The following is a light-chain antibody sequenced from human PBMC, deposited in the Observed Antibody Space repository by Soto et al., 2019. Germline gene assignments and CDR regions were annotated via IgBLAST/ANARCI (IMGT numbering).Light chain of an antibody. CDR2: WAS. V-gene: IGKV4-1*01. Sequence: DIVMTQSPDSLAVSLGERATINCKSSQSVLYSSNNKNYLAWYQQKPGQPPKLLIYWASTRESGVPDRFSGSGSGTDFTLIISCLQAEDVAVYYCQLYYSTRTFGQGTKVEIK. J-gene: IGKJ1*01. CDR1: QSVLYSSNNKNY. CDR3: QLYYSTRT.